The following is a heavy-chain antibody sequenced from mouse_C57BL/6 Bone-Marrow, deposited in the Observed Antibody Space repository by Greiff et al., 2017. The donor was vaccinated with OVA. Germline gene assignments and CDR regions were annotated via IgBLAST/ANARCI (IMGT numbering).Heavy chain of an antibody. Sequence: QVQLQQPGAELVMPGASVKLSCKASGYTFTSSWMHWVKQRPGQGLEWIGEIDPSDSYTNYNQKFKGKSTLTVDKSSSTAYMQLSSLTSEDSAVYYCARKDYYGSRYWGQGTTLTVSS. V-gene: IGHV1-69*01. CDR3: ARKDYYGSRY. CDR2: IDPSDSYT. D-gene: IGHD1-1*01. CDR1: GYTFTSSW. J-gene: IGHJ2*01.